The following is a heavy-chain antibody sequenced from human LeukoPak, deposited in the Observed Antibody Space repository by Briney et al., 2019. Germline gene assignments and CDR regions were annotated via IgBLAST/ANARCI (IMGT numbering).Heavy chain of an antibody. CDR2: IKQDGSEK. CDR1: GFTFSNVW. V-gene: IGHV3-7*03. Sequence: TGGSLRLSCAASGFTFSNVWMSWVRQAPGKGLEWVANIKQDGSEKNYVDSVKGRFTISRDNAKNSLYLQMNSLRVEDTAVYYCGRYGQVPIDWGQGTLVTVSS. D-gene: IGHD3-10*01. CDR3: GRYGQVPID. J-gene: IGHJ4*02.